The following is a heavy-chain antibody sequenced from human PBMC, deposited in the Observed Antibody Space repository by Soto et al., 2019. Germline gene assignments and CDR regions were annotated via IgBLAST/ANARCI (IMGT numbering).Heavy chain of an antibody. CDR3: AREGFEYSSSSGFNWFDP. CDR1: GYTFTGYY. J-gene: IGHJ5*02. V-gene: IGHV1-2*02. CDR2: INPNSGGT. Sequence: GASVKVSCKASGYTFTGYYMHWVRQAPGQGLEWMGWINPNSGGTNYAQKFQGRVTMTRDTSISTAYMELSRLRSDDTAVYYCAREGFEYSSSSGFNWFDPWGQGTLVTVSS. D-gene: IGHD6-6*01.